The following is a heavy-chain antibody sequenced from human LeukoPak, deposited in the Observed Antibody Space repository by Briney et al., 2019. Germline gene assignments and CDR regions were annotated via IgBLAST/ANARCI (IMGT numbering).Heavy chain of an antibody. CDR3: AREFGHNRWYFDY. J-gene: IGHJ4*02. Sequence: GGPLRLSCAASGFTFSSYAMHWVRQAPGKGLEWVAVISYDGSNKYYADSVKGRFTISRDNSLNTLHLQMNSLKTEDTAVYYCAREFGHNRWYFDYWGQGALVTVSS. V-gene: IGHV3-30-3*01. CDR2: ISYDGSNK. CDR1: GFTFSSYA. D-gene: IGHD5-24*01.